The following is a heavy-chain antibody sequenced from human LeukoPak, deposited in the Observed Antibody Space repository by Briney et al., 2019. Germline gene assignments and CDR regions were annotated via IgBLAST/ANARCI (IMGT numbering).Heavy chain of an antibody. D-gene: IGHD6-13*01. V-gene: IGHV4-39*07. Sequence: SETLSLTCTVSGGSISNEKYFWGWIRQPPGKGLEWIGSFYYGGSTYHNPSLRGRTIISLDTSKNHFSLKLNFVTAADTAVYYCGSSHSSSWYDYWGQGALVTVSS. CDR1: GGSISNEKYF. CDR2: FYYGGST. CDR3: GSSHSSSWYDY. J-gene: IGHJ4*02.